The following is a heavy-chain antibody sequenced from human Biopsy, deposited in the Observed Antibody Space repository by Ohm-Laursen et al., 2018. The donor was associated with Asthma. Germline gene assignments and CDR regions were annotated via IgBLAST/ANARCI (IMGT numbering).Heavy chain of an antibody. CDR2: HDHEEGGT. CDR1: GYSLTDLS. V-gene: IGHV1-24*01. J-gene: IGHJ4*02. D-gene: IGHD4-17*01. CDR3: ASDFPKDYVRYNFQF. Sequence: ASAKVSCKISGYSLTDLSMHWVRQAPGQGLEWMGGHDHEEGGTVNARRFQGRATMTEDTSTDTAYMELSSLSSDDTAVYYCASDFPKDYVRYNFQFWGQGTLVTVSS.